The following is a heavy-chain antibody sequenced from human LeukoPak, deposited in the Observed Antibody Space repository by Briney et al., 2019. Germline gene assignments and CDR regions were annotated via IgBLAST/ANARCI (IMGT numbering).Heavy chain of an antibody. V-gene: IGHV1-69*01. CDR2: IIPIFGTA. CDR1: GGTFSSYA. J-gene: IGHJ4*02. CDR3: ARSLYYYDSSGYV. D-gene: IGHD3-22*01. Sequence: ASVKVSCKASGGTFSSYAISWVRQAPGQGLEWMGGIIPIFGTANYAQKFQGRVTITADESTSTAYMELSSLRSEDTAVYYCARSLYYYDSSGYVWGLGTLVTVSS.